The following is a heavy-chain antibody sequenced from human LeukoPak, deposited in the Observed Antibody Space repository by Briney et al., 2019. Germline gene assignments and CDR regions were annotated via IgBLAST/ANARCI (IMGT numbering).Heavy chain of an antibody. J-gene: IGHJ4*02. V-gene: IGHV3-23*01. D-gene: IGHD3-22*01. CDR3: ARSGSSGYYLDY. Sequence: SGGSLRLSCAASGFPFSSYAMSWVRQAPGKGLEWVSAISGSGGSTYYADSVKGRFTISRDNSKNTLYLQMNSLRAEDTAVYYCARSGSSGYYLDYWGQGTLVTVSS. CDR1: GFPFSSYA. CDR2: ISGSGGST.